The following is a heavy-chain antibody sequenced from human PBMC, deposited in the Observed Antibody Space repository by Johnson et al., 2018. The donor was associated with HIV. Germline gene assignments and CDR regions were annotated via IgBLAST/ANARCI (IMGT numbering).Heavy chain of an antibody. CDR2: ISYDGSNK. J-gene: IGHJ3*02. CDR1: GFTFSSYA. CDR3: ASAEIAAAATGHDALDI. Sequence: QVQLVESGGGVVQPWRSLRLSCAASGFTFSSYAMHWVRQAPGKGLEWVAVISYDGSNKYYADSVNGRFTISRDNSKNTLYLQMNSLRAGDTAVYYCASAEIAAAATGHDALDIWGQGTMLTVSS. V-gene: IGHV3-30*04. D-gene: IGHD6-13*01.